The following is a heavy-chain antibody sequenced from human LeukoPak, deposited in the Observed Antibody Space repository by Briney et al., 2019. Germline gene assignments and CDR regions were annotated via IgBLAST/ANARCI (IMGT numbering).Heavy chain of an antibody. V-gene: IGHV3-23*01. Sequence: GGSLRLSCTASRVTFRNYAMAWVRQAPGKGLEWVSSIGGGGGDISYADSVKGRFTISRDNSKNTLYLQMNSLRAEDTAVYYCAIKLPGSFPFDQWGQGTLVTVSS. J-gene: IGHJ4*02. CDR3: AIKLPGSFPFDQ. CDR2: IGGGGGDI. D-gene: IGHD1-7*01. CDR1: RVTFRNYA.